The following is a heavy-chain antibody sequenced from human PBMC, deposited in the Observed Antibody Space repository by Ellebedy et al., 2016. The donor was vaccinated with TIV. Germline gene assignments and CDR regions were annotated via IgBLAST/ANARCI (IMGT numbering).Heavy chain of an antibody. V-gene: IGHV1-18*04. CDR3: ARDRRCFGGNCFESAFDL. Sequence: AASVKVSCKASGYTFSSNGISWARQAPGQGLEWMGWISAHNNNTNYAQKFQARVTMTTDTSTTTAYMDLRSLRSDDTAVYYCARDRRCFGGNCFESAFDLWGQGTVVTVSS. CDR1: GYTFSSNG. CDR2: ISAHNNNT. J-gene: IGHJ3*01. D-gene: IGHD2-15*01.